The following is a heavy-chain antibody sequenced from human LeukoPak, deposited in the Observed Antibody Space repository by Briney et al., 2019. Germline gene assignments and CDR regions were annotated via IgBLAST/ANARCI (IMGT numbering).Heavy chain of an antibody. J-gene: IGHJ4*02. V-gene: IGHV1-2*02. CDR2: INPNSGAT. CDR1: GYIFTGYY. Sequence: ASVKVSCKASGYIFTGYYMHWVRQAPGQGLEWMGWINPNSGATNYAQKFQGRVTMTRDTSISTAYMELSRLRSDDTAVYYCATSRGYCSSTSCCDDYYFDYWGQGTLVTVSP. D-gene: IGHD2-2*01. CDR3: ATSRGYCSSTSCCDDYYFDY.